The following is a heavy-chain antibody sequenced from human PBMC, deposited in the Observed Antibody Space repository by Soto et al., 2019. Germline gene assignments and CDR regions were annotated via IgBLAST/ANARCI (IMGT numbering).Heavy chain of an antibody. D-gene: IGHD7-27*01. V-gene: IGHV4-59*11. CDR2: IYYNGNT. CDR3: TRANWYSEY. CDR1: GGSISNHY. Sequence: QVQLQESGPGLVKPSETLSLTCSVSGGSISNHYWSWIRQPPGKGLEWIGYIYYNGNTNYNPSLKSRVPMSVETSRNQISLKLTTVTAADTAVHYCTRANWYSEYWGQGTLVTVSS. J-gene: IGHJ4*02.